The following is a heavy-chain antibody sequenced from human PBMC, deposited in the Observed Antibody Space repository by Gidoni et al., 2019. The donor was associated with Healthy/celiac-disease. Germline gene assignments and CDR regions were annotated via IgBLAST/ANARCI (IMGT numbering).Heavy chain of an antibody. Sequence: QVQLVESGGGVVQPGRSLRLSCAASGFTFSSYAMHWVRQAPGKGLEWVAVISYDGSNKYYADSVKGRFTISRDNSKNTLYLQMNSLRAEDTAVYYCARDLVAAASRYYYYGMDVWGQGTTVTVSS. V-gene: IGHV3-30-3*01. CDR3: ARDLVAAASRYYYYGMDV. CDR1: GFTFSSYA. CDR2: ISYDGSNK. J-gene: IGHJ6*02. D-gene: IGHD6-13*01.